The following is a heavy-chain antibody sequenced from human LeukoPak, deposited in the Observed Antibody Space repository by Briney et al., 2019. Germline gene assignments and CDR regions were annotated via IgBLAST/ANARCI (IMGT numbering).Heavy chain of an antibody. CDR3: ATKPTYCSSTSCYYYYGMDV. J-gene: IGHJ6*02. CDR2: ISSSGSTI. D-gene: IGHD2-2*01. CDR1: GFTFSDYY. V-gene: IGHV3-11*01. Sequence: GGSLRLSCAASGFTFSDYYMSWIRQAPGKGLEWVSYISSSGSTIYYADSVKGRFTISRDNSKNTLYLQMNSLRAEDTAVYYCATKPTYCSSTSCYYYYGMDVWGQGTTVTVSS.